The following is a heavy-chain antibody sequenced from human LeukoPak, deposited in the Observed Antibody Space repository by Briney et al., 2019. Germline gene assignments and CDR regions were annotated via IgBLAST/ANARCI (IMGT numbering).Heavy chain of an antibody. CDR1: GYTLTELS. J-gene: IGHJ4*02. CDR3: VGTADYYDSSGYHPF. V-gene: IGHV1-24*01. D-gene: IGHD3-22*01. CDR2: FDPEDGET. Sequence: ASVKVSCKVSGYTLTELSMHWVGQAPGKRLEWMGGFDPEDGETIYAQKFQGRVTMTEDTSTDTAYMELSSLRSEDTAVYYCVGTADYYDSSGYHPFWGQGTLVTVSS.